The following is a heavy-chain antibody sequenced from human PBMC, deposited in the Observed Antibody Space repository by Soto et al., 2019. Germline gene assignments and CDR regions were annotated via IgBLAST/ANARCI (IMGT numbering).Heavy chain of an antibody. D-gene: IGHD3-10*01. CDR2: INPYSGGA. V-gene: IGHV1-2*02. Sequence: VNVSCKASGYTFTGYFMHWVRQAPGQGLEWMGWINPYSGGADYAQSFQGRVTMTRDTSISTVYMELSRLRFDDTAVYYCARVIRGAYYNSPLDTWGQGTVVTVSS. J-gene: IGHJ5*02. CDR3: ARVIRGAYYNSPLDT. CDR1: GYTFTGYF.